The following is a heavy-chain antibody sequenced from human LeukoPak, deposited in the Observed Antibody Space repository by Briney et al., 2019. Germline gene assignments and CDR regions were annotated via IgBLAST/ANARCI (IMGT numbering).Heavy chain of an antibody. CDR3: ARFVVGQWLINY. J-gene: IGHJ4*02. V-gene: IGHV6-1*01. D-gene: IGHD6-19*01. CDR1: GDSVFTNSS. Sequence: SQTLSLTCAISGDSVFTNSSWNWIRQSPSRGLEWLGRTYYRSKWYNDYVVSVKSRININPDTSKNQFSLQLSSVTPEDTAVYYCARFVVGQWLINYWGQGALVTVSS. CDR2: TYYRSKWYN.